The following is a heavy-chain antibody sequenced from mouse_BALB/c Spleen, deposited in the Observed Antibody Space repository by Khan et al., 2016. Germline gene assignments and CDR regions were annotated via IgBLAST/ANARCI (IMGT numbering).Heavy chain of an antibody. CDR3: ARWLLRGYAMDY. V-gene: IGHV9-2-1*01. D-gene: IGHD2-3*01. CDR1: GYTFTDYS. Sequence: QIQLVQSGPELKKPGETVKISCKASGYTFTDYSTHWVKQAPGKGLKWMGWINTETGEPTYADDFKGRFAFSLETSASTAYLQINNLKNEDTAIYFCARWLLRGYAMDYWGQGTSVTVSS. J-gene: IGHJ4*01. CDR2: INTETGEP.